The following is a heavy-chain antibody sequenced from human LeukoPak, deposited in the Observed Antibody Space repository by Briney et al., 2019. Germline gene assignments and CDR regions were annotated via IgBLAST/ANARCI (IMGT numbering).Heavy chain of an antibody. D-gene: IGHD3-22*01. J-gene: IGHJ5*02. CDR3: ARLAYDQPHGWFDP. CDR1: GYTFTGYY. CDR2: INPNSGGT. V-gene: IGHV1-2*02. Sequence: ASVKVSCKASGYTFTGYYMHWVRQAPGRGLEWMGWINPNSGGTNYAQKFQGRVTMTRDTSISTAYMEPSRLRSDDTAVYYCARLAYDQPHGWFDPWGQGTLVTVSS.